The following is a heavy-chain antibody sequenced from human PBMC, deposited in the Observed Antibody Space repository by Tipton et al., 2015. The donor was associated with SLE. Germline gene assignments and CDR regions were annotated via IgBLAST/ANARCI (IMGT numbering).Heavy chain of an antibody. CDR1: GGSISSGSYY. V-gene: IGHV4-61*02. CDR2: IYTSGST. Sequence: TLSLTCTVSGGSISSGSYYWSWIRQPAGKGLEWIGRIYTSGSTNYNPSLKSRVTISVDTSKNQFSLKLSSVTAADTAVYYCARGRLPPDRDYYYYYMDVWGKGTTVTISS. CDR3: ARGRLPPDRDYYYYYMDV. J-gene: IGHJ6*03. D-gene: IGHD1-14*01.